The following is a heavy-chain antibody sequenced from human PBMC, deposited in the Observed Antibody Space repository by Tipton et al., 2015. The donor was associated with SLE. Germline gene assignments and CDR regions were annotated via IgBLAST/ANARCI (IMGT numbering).Heavy chain of an antibody. V-gene: IGHV3-53*05. CDR2: IYGGGST. J-gene: IGHJ4*02. D-gene: IGHD1-26*01. CDR3: ASGWELSFDY. Sequence: SLRLSCAASGFTVSSNYMSWVRQAPGKGLEWVSVIYGGGSTYYADSVRGRFTISRDNSKNTLYLQMNSLRAEDTVVYYCASGWELSFDYWGQGTLVTVSS. CDR1: GFTVSSNY.